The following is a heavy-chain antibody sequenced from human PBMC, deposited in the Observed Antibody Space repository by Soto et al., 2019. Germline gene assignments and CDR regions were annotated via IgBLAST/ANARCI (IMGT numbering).Heavy chain of an antibody. V-gene: IGHV4-4*02. D-gene: IGHD4-17*01. Sequence: PSETLSLTCTVSGGSMSSSNWWNWVRQPPGKGLEWIGEAHHSGRTNYNPSLKGRVTISVDKSKNHFSLKLSSVTAADTAVYYCARSEATVLDNWGQGTLVTVSS. J-gene: IGHJ4*02. CDR2: AHHSGRT. CDR1: GGSMSSSNW. CDR3: ARSEATVLDN.